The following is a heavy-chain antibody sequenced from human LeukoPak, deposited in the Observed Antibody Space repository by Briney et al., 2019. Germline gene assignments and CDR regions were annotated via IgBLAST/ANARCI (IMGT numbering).Heavy chain of an antibody. CDR2: IYYRGST. V-gene: IGHV4-39*06. Sequence: SETLSLTCSVSGGSISINSHSWGWIRQPPGKGLEWIGNIYYRGSTYHNPSLRSRVTMSVDTSNNQFPLTLTSVTAADTAVYYCARGPFTVTTNTWFDPWGQGTLVTVSS. CDR1: GGSISINSHS. J-gene: IGHJ5*02. D-gene: IGHD4-11*01. CDR3: ARGPFTVTTNTWFDP.